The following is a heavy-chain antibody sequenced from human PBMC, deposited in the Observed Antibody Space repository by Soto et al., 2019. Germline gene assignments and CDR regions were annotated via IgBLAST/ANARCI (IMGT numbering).Heavy chain of an antibody. CDR3: ARVLKGYYDSSGYAFDI. J-gene: IGHJ3*02. D-gene: IGHD3-22*01. CDR2: IIPIFGTV. Sequence: QVQLVQSGAEVKKPGSSVKVSCKASGGTFSSYAISWVRQAPGQGLEWMGGIIPIFGTVNYAQKFQGRVTITADESTSTAYMELSSLRSEDTAVYYCARVLKGYYDSSGYAFDIWGQGTMVTVSS. CDR1: GGTFSSYA. V-gene: IGHV1-69*01.